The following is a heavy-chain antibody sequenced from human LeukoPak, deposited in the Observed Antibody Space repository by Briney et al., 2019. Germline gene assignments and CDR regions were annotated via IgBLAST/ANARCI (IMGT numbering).Heavy chain of an antibody. CDR1: GGSISSYY. CDR3: ARAETDWFDP. J-gene: IGHJ5*02. V-gene: IGHV4-59*01. Sequence: SETLSLTCTASGGSISSYYWSWIRQPPGKGLEWIGYIYYSGSTNYNPSLKSRVTISVDTSKSQFSLKLSSVTAADTAVYYCARAETDWFDPWGQGTLVTVSS. CDR2: IYYSGST.